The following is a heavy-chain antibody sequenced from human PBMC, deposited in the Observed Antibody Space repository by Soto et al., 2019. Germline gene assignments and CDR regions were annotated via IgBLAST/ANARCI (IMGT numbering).Heavy chain of an antibody. Sequence: PGGSLRLSCAASGFTFSSYSMNWVRQAPGKGLEWVSYISSSSSTIYYADSVKGRFTISRDNAKNSLYLQMNSLRDEDTAVYYCARDTTQRTDYGDTYNWFDPWGQGTLVTVSS. CDR1: GFTFSSYS. CDR3: ARDTTQRTDYGDTYNWFDP. CDR2: ISSSSSTI. V-gene: IGHV3-48*02. J-gene: IGHJ5*02. D-gene: IGHD4-17*01.